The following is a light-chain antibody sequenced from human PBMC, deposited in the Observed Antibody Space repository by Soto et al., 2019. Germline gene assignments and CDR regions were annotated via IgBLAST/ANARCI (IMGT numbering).Light chain of an antibody. V-gene: IGLV2-14*01. J-gene: IGLJ1*01. CDR1: SSDVGAYNY. Sequence: QSALNQPASVSGSPRQSSTITCTGTSSDVGAYNYVSWYQHHPGKAPKLMVYEIYNRPSGVSSGFSGSKYGNTASLTISGLQADDEADYYCSSYTSSGLFVFGNGTKLTVL. CDR3: SSYTSSGLFV. CDR2: EIY.